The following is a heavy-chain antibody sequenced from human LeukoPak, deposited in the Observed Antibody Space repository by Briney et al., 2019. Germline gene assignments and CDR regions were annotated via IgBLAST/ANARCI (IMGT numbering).Heavy chain of an antibody. J-gene: IGHJ1*01. Sequence: SQTLSLTCTVSGGSISSGGYYWSWIRQHPGKRLEWIGYIYYSGSTYYNPSLKSVVTISVDTSKNQFSLKLSSVTAADTAVYYCASTYCSSTSCYMGRAEYFQHWGQGTLVTVSS. V-gene: IGHV4-31*01. CDR1: GGSISSGGYY. D-gene: IGHD2-2*02. CDR3: ASTYCSSTSCYMGRAEYFQH. CDR2: IYYSGST.